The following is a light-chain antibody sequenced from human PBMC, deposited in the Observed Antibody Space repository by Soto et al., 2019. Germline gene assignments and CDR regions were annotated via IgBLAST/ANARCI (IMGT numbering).Light chain of an antibody. CDR3: SSYAGSSTSVV. CDR1: SSDVGSYNL. J-gene: IGLJ2*01. CDR2: EGS. V-gene: IGLV2-23*01. Sequence: SALTQPASVSGSPGQSITISCTGTSSDVGSYNLVSWYQQHPGKAPKLMIYEGSKRPSGVSNRFSGSKSGNTASLTISGLQAEDEADYYCSSYAGSSTSVVFGGGTKLTVL.